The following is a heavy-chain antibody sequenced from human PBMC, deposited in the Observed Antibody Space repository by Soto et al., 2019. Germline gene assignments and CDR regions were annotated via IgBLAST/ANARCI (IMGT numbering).Heavy chain of an antibody. V-gene: IGHV3-23*01. Sequence: GGSLRLSCAASGFTLSNFAMSWVRQAPGKGLEWVSGMSGSGGSTYYADSMKGRFIISRDVSKNTLYLQMNTLRVEDTAVYYCAIPVEYSYFDYWGQGTQVTVSS. D-gene: IGHD5-18*01. CDR1: GFTLSNFA. CDR2: MSGSGGST. J-gene: IGHJ4*02. CDR3: AIPVEYSYFDY.